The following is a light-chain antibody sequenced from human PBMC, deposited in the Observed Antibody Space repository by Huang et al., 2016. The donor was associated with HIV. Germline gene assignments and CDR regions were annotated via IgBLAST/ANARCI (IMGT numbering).Light chain of an antibody. CDR2: SAS. Sequence: IHLTQSPSSLSASVGDRFTLTCRASQGIDTYLAWYQQKPGKAPKLLIYSASTVQSGVPSRFSGSGSGTDFTLTIGSLQPEDFATYYCQQLKTYPVTFGGGTTVAIK. V-gene: IGKV1-9*01. CDR1: QGIDTY. J-gene: IGKJ4*01. CDR3: QQLKTYPVT.